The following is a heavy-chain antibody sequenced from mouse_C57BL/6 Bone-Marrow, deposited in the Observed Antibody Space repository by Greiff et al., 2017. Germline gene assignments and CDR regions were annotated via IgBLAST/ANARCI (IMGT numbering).Heavy chain of an antibody. CDR1: GYTFTSYW. CDR2: IDPNSGGT. CDR3: ARSERRGYYYAMDY. Sequence: QVQLQQPGAELVKPGASVKLSCKASGYTFTSYWMTWVKQRPGRGLEWIGRIDPNSGGTKYNEKFKSKATLTVDKPSSTAYMQLSSLTSEDSAVYYCARSERRGYYYAMDYWGKGTSVTVSS. V-gene: IGHV1-72*01. J-gene: IGHJ4*01.